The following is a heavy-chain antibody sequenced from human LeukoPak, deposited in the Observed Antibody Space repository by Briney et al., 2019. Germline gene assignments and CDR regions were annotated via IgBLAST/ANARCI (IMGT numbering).Heavy chain of an antibody. J-gene: IGHJ4*02. CDR1: GGSISSSSYY. CDR3: ASFSPEGRYYDSSALGFDY. CDR2: IYYSGST. D-gene: IGHD3-22*01. Sequence: SETLSLTCTVSGGSISSSSYYWGWIRQPPGKGLEWIGSIYYSGSTYYNPSLKSRVTISVDTSKNQFSLKLSSVTAADAAVYYCASFSPEGRYYDSSALGFDYWGQGTLVTVSS. V-gene: IGHV4-39*07.